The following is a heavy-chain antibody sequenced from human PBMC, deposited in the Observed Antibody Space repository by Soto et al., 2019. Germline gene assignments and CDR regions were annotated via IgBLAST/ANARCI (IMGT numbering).Heavy chain of an antibody. CDR2: IDHDGPT. CDR1: GFTFSNYW. CDR3: VSDGGGDY. D-gene: IGHD2-15*01. Sequence: EVPLVESGGGLVQPGGSLRLSCAASGFTFSNYWMHWVRQAPGKGLEWVSRIDHDGPTEYADSVRGRFTSARDNAENTLHLQMISPSAEDTAVYYCVSDGGGDYWGQGTLVTVSS. J-gene: IGHJ4*02. V-gene: IGHV3-74*03.